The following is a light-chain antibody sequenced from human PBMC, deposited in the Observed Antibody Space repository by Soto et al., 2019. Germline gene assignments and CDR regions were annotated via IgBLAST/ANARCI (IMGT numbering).Light chain of an antibody. J-gene: IGKJ1*01. V-gene: IGKV3-20*01. CDR3: QQYGNSRWS. CDR2: GTS. Sequence: DIVLTQSPGTLSLSPGERATLSCRASQSVDSAYLAWYQQRRGQGPRLLIYGTSSRATGIPDRFSGSGSGTDFSLTISRLEPEDFAVYYCQQYGNSRWSLGQGTKVEIK. CDR1: QSVDSAY.